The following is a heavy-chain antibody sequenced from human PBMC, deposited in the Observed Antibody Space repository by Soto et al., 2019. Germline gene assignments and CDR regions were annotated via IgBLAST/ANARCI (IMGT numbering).Heavy chain of an antibody. CDR3: ASTKDETLYFDY. D-gene: IGHD2-15*01. V-gene: IGHV4-39*01. CDR1: GDSISISSYY. J-gene: IGHJ4*02. CDR2: IHYSGST. Sequence: SETLSLTCSVSGDSISISSYYWGWVRQPPGKGLEWIGSIHYSGSTHYNPSLQSRVTISGDASKKQFPLKLGSVTAADTAMYYCASTKDETLYFDYWGQGNLVTVSS.